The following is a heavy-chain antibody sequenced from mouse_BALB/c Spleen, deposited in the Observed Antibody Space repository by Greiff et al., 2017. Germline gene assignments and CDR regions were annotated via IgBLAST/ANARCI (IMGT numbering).Heavy chain of an antibody. Sequence: EVQLQQSGPELVKPGASVKMSCKASGYTFTSYVMHWVKQKPGQGLEWIGYINPYNDGTKYNEKFKGKATLTSDKSSSTAYMELSSLTSEDSAVYYCARSGGDYLWYFDVWGAGTTVTVSS. V-gene: IGHV1-14*01. J-gene: IGHJ1*01. CDR3: ARSGGDYLWYFDV. D-gene: IGHD2-4*01. CDR2: INPYNDGT. CDR1: GYTFTSYV.